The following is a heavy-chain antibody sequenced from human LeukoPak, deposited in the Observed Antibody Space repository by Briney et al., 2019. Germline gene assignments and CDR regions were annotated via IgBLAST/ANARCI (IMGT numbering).Heavy chain of an antibody. Sequence: GGSLRLSCAASGFTFSSYAMSWVRQAPGKGLEWVSAISGSGGSTYYADSVKGRFTISRDNSKSTLYLQMNSLRAEDTAVYYCANLDEQTYYYDSIDYWGQGTLVTVSS. V-gene: IGHV3-23*01. D-gene: IGHD3-22*01. CDR1: GFTFSSYA. CDR2: ISGSGGST. CDR3: ANLDEQTYYYDSIDY. J-gene: IGHJ4*02.